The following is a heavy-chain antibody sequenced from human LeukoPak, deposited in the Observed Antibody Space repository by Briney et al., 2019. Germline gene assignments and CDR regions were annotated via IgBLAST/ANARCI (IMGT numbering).Heavy chain of an antibody. CDR3: ARGKDYGDYVWLDY. CDR2: ISSSGSTI. Sequence: GGSLRLSCAASGFTFSSYEMNWVRQAPGKGLEWVSYISSSGSTIYYADSVKGRFTISRDNAKNSLYLQMNSLRAEGTAVYYCARGKDYGDYVWLDYWGQGTLVTVSS. D-gene: IGHD4-17*01. CDR1: GFTFSSYE. V-gene: IGHV3-48*03. J-gene: IGHJ4*02.